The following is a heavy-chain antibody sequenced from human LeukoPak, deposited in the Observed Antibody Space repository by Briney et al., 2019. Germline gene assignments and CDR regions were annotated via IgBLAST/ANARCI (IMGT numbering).Heavy chain of an antibody. CDR3: AKETGIVATISPFDY. D-gene: IGHD5-12*01. J-gene: IGHJ4*02. CDR2: ISGSGGST. V-gene: IGHV3-23*01. CDR1: GFTFDDYA. Sequence: GGSLRLSCAASGFTFDDYAMHWVRQAPGKGLEWVSAISGSGGSTYYADSVKGRFTISRDNSKNTLYLQMNSLRAEDTAVYYCAKETGIVATISPFDYWGQGTLVTVSS.